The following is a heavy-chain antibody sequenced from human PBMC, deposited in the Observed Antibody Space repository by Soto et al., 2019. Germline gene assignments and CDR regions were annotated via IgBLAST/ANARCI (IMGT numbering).Heavy chain of an antibody. D-gene: IGHD5-18*01. Sequence: GGSLRLSCEASGFSFSSFAMNWVRQAPGRGLEWVSYISDDGASIYYADSLKGRFTISRDNAKNSLSLQMNNLRAEDTAVYYCARENSVQAWLHHFDHWGLGTLVTISS. V-gene: IGHV3-48*03. CDR2: ISDDGASI. J-gene: IGHJ4*02. CDR3: ARENSVQAWLHHFDH. CDR1: GFSFSSFA.